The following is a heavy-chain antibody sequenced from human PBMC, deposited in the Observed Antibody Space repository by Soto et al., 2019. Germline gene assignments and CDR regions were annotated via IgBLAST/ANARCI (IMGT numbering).Heavy chain of an antibody. CDR3: AGYCSSTSCPEASDY. CDR1: GGSISSYY. D-gene: IGHD2-2*01. V-gene: IGHV4-59*01. J-gene: IGHJ4*02. CDR2: IYYSGST. Sequence: QVQLQESGPGLVKPSETLSLTCTVSGGSISSYYWSWIRQPPGKGLEWIGYIYYSGSTNYNPSLKSRVTISVDTSKNQFSLKLSSVTAADTAVYYCAGYCSSTSCPEASDYWGQGTLVTVSS.